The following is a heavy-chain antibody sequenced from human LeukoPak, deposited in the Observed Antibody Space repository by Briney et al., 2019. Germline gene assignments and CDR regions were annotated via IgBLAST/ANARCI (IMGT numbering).Heavy chain of an antibody. CDR2: IDPDGGGT. CDR3: AREYYDSSGLKYAFDI. Sequence: ASVKVSCKTSGYSFTDYYLHWVRQAPGHRLEWMGCIDPDGGGTKYAQTFQGGVTMTRDTSISTAYMELSRLRFDDAAVYYCAREYYDSSGLKYAFDIWGQGTTVTVSS. CDR1: GYSFTDYY. D-gene: IGHD3-22*01. V-gene: IGHV1-2*02. J-gene: IGHJ3*02.